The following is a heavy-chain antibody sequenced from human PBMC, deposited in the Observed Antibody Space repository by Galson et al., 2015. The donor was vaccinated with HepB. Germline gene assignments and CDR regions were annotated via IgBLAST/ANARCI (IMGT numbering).Heavy chain of an antibody. D-gene: IGHD4-11*01. CDR2: ISGSGGST. V-gene: IGHV3-23*01. Sequence: SLRLSCAASGFTFSGYAMSWVRQAPGKGLEWVSDISGSGGSTYYADSVKGRFTISRDNSKNTLYLQMNSLRAEDTAVYYCAKGKPTTSDYYCMDVWGQGTTVTVSS. CDR1: GFTFSGYA. CDR3: AKGKPTTSDYYCMDV. J-gene: IGHJ6*02.